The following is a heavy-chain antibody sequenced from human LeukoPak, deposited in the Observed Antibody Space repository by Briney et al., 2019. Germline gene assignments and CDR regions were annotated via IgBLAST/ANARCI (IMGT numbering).Heavy chain of an antibody. V-gene: IGHV3-30*04. D-gene: IGHD1/OR15-1a*01. CDR1: GFTFAIYA. CDR3: AKFQLEQRDFYYGMDV. CDR2: ISYDGSNK. Sequence: PGGSLRLSCAASGFTFAIYAMHWVRQAPGKGLEWVAVISYDGSNKWFADSVKGRFTISRDSSGNTLYLQMNSLRVEDTAVYYCAKFQLEQRDFYYGMDVWGQGTTVTVSS. J-gene: IGHJ6*02.